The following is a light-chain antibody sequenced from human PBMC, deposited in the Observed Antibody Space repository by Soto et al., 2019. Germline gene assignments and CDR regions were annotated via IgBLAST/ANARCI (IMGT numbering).Light chain of an antibody. Sequence: HSPAPLSASIGARVTITCLASQGINTFLAWYQQKPGKAPKLLIYAASTLQSGVPSRFSGSGSATDFTFTISSLQAEDIALYYCQQYDQRPDTFGGGTKVDIK. CDR1: QGINTF. V-gene: IGKV1-9*01. CDR2: AAS. J-gene: IGKJ4*02. CDR3: QQYDQRPDT.